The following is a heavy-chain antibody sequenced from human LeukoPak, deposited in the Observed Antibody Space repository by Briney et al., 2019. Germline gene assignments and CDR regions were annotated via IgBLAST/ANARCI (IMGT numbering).Heavy chain of an antibody. D-gene: IGHD6-6*01. Sequence: GRSLRLSCAASGFTFSSYAMHWVRQAPGKGLEWVVVISYDGSNKYYADSVKGRFTISRDNSKNTLYLQMNSLRAEDTAVYYCARDRSSSSNYWGQGTLVTVSS. J-gene: IGHJ4*02. CDR2: ISYDGSNK. CDR1: GFTFSSYA. CDR3: ARDRSSSSNY. V-gene: IGHV3-30-3*01.